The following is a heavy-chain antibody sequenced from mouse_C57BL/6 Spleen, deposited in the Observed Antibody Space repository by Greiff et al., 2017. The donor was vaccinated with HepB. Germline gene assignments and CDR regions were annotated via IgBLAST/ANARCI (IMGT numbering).Heavy chain of an antibody. Sequence: QVQLKQPGTELVKPGASVKLSCKASGYTFTSYWMHWVKQRPGQGLEWIGNINPSNGGTNYNEKLKSKATLTVDKSSSTAYMQLSSLTSEDSAVYYCTRSGITTVVATKGDYFDYWGQGTTLTVSS. CDR3: TRSGITTVVATKGDYFDY. CDR1: GYTFTSYW. V-gene: IGHV1-53*01. CDR2: INPSNGGT. D-gene: IGHD1-1*01. J-gene: IGHJ2*01.